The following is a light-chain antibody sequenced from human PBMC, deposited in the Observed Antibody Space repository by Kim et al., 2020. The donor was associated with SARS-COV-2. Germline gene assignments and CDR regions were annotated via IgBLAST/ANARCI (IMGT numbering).Light chain of an antibody. CDR2: DVT. CDR3: CSYAGNVAWV. J-gene: IGLJ1*01. Sequence: GQSVTISCTGTSVDGGSYNFVSWYQQHPGKAPQLIIYDVTTRPSGVPDRFSGSKSDNTASLTISGLQAGDEADYYCCSYAGNVAWVFGTGTKVTVL. CDR1: SVDGGSYNF. V-gene: IGLV2-11*03.